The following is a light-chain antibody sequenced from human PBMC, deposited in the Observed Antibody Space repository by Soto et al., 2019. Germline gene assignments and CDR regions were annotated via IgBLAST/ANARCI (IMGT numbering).Light chain of an antibody. J-gene: IGKJ1*01. CDR2: GVS. CDR1: QSVSRNY. V-gene: IGKV3-20*01. Sequence: EVVLTQSPGTLSWSPGERATLSCRASQSVSRNYLAWYQQTRGQAPRHLIYGVSSRATGVPDRFSGSGSGTDFPITISRLEPEDCAVYYCQQYGSSPWTFGQGTKVEI. CDR3: QQYGSSPWT.